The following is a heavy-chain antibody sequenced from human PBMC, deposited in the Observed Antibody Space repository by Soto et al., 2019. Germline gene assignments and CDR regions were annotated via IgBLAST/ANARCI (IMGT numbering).Heavy chain of an antibody. CDR3: ARDLRRVAAGTYSWFDP. D-gene: IGHD6-13*01. CDR1: GGSISNYY. V-gene: IGHV4-59*01. Sequence: PSETLSLTCTVSGGSISNYYWNWIRQPPGKGLEWIGYIYYSGSTSYNPSLKSRVTISVDTSKNHFSLNLSSVTAADTAVYYCARDLRRVAAGTYSWFDPWGQGTLVTVSS. CDR2: IYYSGST. J-gene: IGHJ5*02.